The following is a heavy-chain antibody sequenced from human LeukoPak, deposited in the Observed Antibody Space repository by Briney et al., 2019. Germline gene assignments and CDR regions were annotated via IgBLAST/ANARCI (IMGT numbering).Heavy chain of an antibody. CDR2: INHSGST. CDR3: ARAQYSSGWNDAFDI. V-gene: IGHV4-34*01. D-gene: IGHD6-19*01. J-gene: IGHJ3*02. CDR1: GGSFGGYY. Sequence: PSETLSLTCAVYGGSFGGYYWSWIRQPPGKGLEWIGEINHSGSTNYNPSLKSRVTISVDTSKNQFSLKLSSVTAADTAVYYCARAQYSSGWNDAFDIWGQGTMVTVSS.